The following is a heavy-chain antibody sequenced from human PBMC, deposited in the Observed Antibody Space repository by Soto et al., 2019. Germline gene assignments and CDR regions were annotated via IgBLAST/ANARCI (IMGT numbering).Heavy chain of an antibody. V-gene: IGHV3-33*05. CDR2: ISYDGSKK. Sequence: HPGGSLRLSCAASRFTFSNYAMHWVRQAPGKGLQWVAVISYDGSKKYFADSVKGRFTISRDNTKNSLYLQMNSLRAEDTAVYYCARDASSGGMDVWGQGTTVTVSS. CDR3: ARDASSGGMDV. J-gene: IGHJ6*02. D-gene: IGHD3-10*01. CDR1: RFTFSNYA.